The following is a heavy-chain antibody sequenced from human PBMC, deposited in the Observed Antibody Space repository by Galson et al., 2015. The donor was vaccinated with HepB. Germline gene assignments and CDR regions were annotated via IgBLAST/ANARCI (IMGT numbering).Heavy chain of an antibody. Sequence: ETLSLTCAVFGGSFSTYHWTWIRQPPGKGLEWIGETTQRGSTHSNPSLKSRVTISVDTSKNQFSLKVRSVTAADTAVYYCARGKGRQVLLDYHYYGMDVWGQGTTVSVSS. D-gene: IGHD3-3*01. CDR3: ARGKGRQVLLDYHYYGMDV. V-gene: IGHV4-34*01. CDR1: GGSFSTYH. J-gene: IGHJ6*01. CDR2: TTQRGST.